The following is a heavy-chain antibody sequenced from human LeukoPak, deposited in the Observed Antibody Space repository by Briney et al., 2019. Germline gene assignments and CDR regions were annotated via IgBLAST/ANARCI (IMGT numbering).Heavy chain of an antibody. J-gene: IGHJ5*02. CDR1: GFTFDDYA. V-gene: IGHV3-9*01. CDR3: AKDKWGATSPGWFDP. CDR2: ISWNSGSI. D-gene: IGHD1-26*01. Sequence: GGSLRLSCAASGFTFDDYAMHWVRQAPGKGLEWVSGISWNSGSIGYADSVKGRFTISRDNAKNSLYLQMNSLRAEDTALYYCAKDKWGATSPGWFDPWGQGTLVTVSS.